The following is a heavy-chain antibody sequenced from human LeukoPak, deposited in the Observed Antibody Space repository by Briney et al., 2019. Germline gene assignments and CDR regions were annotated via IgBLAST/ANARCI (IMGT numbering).Heavy chain of an antibody. CDR3: ARESSVVGRNIDY. CDR2: ISSSSSYI. V-gene: IGHV3-21*01. D-gene: IGHD1-26*01. J-gene: IGHJ4*02. CDR1: GFTFSNYK. Sequence: GGSLRLSCAASGFTFSNYKMNWVRQAPGKGLEWVSSISSSSSYIYYADSVKGRFTISRDNAKNSLYLQMNSLRAEDTAVYYCARESSVVGRNIDYWGQGTLVTVSS.